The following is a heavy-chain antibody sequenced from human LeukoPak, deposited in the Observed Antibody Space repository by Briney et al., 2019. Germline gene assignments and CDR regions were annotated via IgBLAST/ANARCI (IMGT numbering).Heavy chain of an antibody. Sequence: GGSLRLSCAASGFTFSSYAMSWVRQAPGKGLEWVSAISGSGGSTHYADSVKGRFTISRDNSKNTLYLQMNSLRAEDTAVYYCAKGIERGGSYFDYWGQGTLVTVSS. J-gene: IGHJ4*02. CDR3: AKGIERGGSYFDY. V-gene: IGHV3-23*01. CDR1: GFTFSSYA. D-gene: IGHD1-26*01. CDR2: ISGSGGST.